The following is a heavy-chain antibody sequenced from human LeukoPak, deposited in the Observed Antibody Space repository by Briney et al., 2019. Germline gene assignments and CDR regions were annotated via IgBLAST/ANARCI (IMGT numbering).Heavy chain of an antibody. CDR1: GFTVSSNY. CDR2: IYSGGST. CDR3: ARAGYSSSWWDYFDY. V-gene: IGHV3-53*01. Sequence: GGSLRLSCAASGFTVSSNYMSWVRQAPGKGLEWVSVIYSGGSTYYADSVKGRFTISRDNSKNTLYLQMNSLRAEDTAVYYCARAGYSSSWWDYFDYWGQGTTVTVSS. D-gene: IGHD6-13*01. J-gene: IGHJ4*03.